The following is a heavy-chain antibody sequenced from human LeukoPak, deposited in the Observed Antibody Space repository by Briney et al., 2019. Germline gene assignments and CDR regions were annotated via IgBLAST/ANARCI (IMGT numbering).Heavy chain of an antibody. V-gene: IGHV4-34*01. D-gene: IGHD3-3*01. CDR1: GGSFSGYY. CDR2: INHSGST. Sequence: PSETLSLTCAVYGGSFSGYYWSWVRQPPGKGLEWIGEINHSGSTNYNPSLKSRVTISVDTSKNQFSLKLSSVTAADTAVYYCAGGRFILGSLYYFDYWGQGTLVTVSS. CDR3: AGGRFILGSLYYFDY. J-gene: IGHJ4*02.